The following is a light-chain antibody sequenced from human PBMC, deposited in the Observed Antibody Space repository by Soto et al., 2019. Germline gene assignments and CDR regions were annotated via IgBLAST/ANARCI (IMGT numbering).Light chain of an antibody. V-gene: IGKV3-15*01. CDR3: QQYNQWPPTWT. J-gene: IGKJ1*01. CDR2: GAS. Sequence: EIVMTQSPGTLSVSPGERVTVSCRASQYVHTSLAWYQQKSGQAPRLLIYGASIRAPVVPVRFSGSGSGTEFTLTIDSLQSEDSAVYSCQQYNQWPPTWTFGQGTKVEI. CDR1: QYVHTS.